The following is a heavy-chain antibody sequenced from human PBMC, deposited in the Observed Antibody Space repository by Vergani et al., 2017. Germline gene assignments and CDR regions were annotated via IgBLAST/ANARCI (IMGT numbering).Heavy chain of an antibody. D-gene: IGHD6-6*01. V-gene: IGHV3-23*01. CDR1: GGSISSYY. CDR2: ISGSGGST. J-gene: IGHJ6*02. Sequence: VQLQESGPGLVKPSETLSLTCTVSGGSISSYYWSWIRQPPGKGLEWVSAISGSGGSTYYADSVKGRFTISRDNSKNTLYLQMNSLRAEDTAVYYCAKEGSSSDSIYYYYYGMYVWGQGP. CDR3: AKEGSSSDSIYYYYYGMYV.